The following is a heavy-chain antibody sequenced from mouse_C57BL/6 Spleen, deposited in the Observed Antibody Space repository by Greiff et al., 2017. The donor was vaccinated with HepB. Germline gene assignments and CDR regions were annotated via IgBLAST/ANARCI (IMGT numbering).Heavy chain of an antibody. CDR3: ARGNYLLDAMDY. CDR1: GYSITSGYY. J-gene: IGHJ4*01. CDR2: ISYDGSN. V-gene: IGHV3-6*01. Sequence: EVQLQESGPGLVKPSQSLSLTCSVTGYSITSGYYWNWIRQFPGNKLEWMGYISYDGSNNYNPSLKNRISITRDTSKNQFFLKLNSVTTEDTATYYCARGNYLLDAMDYWGQGTSVTVSS. D-gene: IGHD2-1*01.